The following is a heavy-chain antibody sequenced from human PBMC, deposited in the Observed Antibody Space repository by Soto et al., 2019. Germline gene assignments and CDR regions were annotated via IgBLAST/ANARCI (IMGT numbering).Heavy chain of an antibody. CDR2: IWYDGSNK. CDR1: GFTFSSYD. J-gene: IGHJ4*02. D-gene: IGHD3-16*01. V-gene: IGHV3-33*01. Sequence: PGESLRLSCEASGFTFSSYDMHWVRQAPGKGLEWVAVIWYDGSNKYYADSVKGRFTISRDNSKNTLYLQMNSLRAEDTAVYYCARDFGGALYYFDYWGQGT. CDR3: ARDFGGALYYFDY.